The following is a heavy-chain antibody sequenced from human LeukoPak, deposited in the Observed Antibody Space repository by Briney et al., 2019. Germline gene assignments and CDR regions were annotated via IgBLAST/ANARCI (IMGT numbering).Heavy chain of an antibody. J-gene: IGHJ4*02. D-gene: IGHD3-9*01. Sequence: QPGGTLRLSCAASGFTFSSYGMSWVRQAPGKGLEWVSGMSGSGGSTYYADSVKGRFTISRDNSKNTLYLQMNNLRAEDTAIYYCAKAANYDILTGYYLDYWGQGTLVTVSS. CDR2: MSGSGGST. V-gene: IGHV3-23*01. CDR3: AKAANYDILTGYYLDY. CDR1: GFTFSSYG.